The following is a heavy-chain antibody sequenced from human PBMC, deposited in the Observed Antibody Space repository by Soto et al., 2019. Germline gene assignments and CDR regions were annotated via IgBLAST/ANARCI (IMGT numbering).Heavy chain of an antibody. CDR1: GDTFSSYA. J-gene: IGHJ3*02. CDR3: ARPSYYGSGSYYNHYVGAFDI. CDR2: IIPIFGTA. D-gene: IGHD3-10*01. V-gene: IGHV1-69*06. Sequence: QVQLVQSGAEVKKPGSSVKVSCKASGDTFSSYAITWVRQAPGQGLEWMGGIIPIFGTANSAQKLQGRVTITAGKSRGIAYMALSSVRSEDTAVYYCARPSYYGSGSYYNHYVGAFDIWGQGTMVTVSS.